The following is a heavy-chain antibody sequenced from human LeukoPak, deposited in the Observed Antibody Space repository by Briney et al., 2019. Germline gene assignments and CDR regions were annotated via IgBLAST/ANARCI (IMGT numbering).Heavy chain of an antibody. CDR3: ARGTVSDWLLRSDYYYGMDV. J-gene: IGHJ6*02. D-gene: IGHD3-9*01. CDR2: IYYSGST. Sequence: SETLSLSCTVSGGSISSYYWSWIRQPPGKGLEWIGYIYYSGSTHYNPSLKSRVTISVDTSKNQFSLKLSSVTAADTAVYYCARGTVSDWLLRSDYYYGMDVWGQGTTVTVSS. V-gene: IGHV4-59*01. CDR1: GGSISSYY.